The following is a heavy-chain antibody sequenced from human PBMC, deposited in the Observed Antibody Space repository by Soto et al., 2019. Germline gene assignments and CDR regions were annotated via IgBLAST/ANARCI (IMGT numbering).Heavy chain of an antibody. D-gene: IGHD5-12*01. Sequence: SQTLSLTCAISGDSVSSNSAAWNWIRQSPSRGLEWLGMTYYRSKGNNDYAVSVKSRITINTDTSKNQCYLQLNSVTPEDTAVYYCAREYSGYDDAFDIWGQGTMVTVSS. J-gene: IGHJ3*02. CDR2: TYYRSKGNN. CDR3: AREYSGYDDAFDI. V-gene: IGHV6-1*01. CDR1: GDSVSSNSAA.